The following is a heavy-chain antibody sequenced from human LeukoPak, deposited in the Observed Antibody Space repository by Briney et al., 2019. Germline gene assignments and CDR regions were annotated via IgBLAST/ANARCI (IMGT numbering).Heavy chain of an antibody. V-gene: IGHV1-18*01. D-gene: IGHD3-16*02. CDR1: GYTFTSHG. CDR3: ARDRPVMITFGGVIIAAY. J-gene: IGHJ4*02. CDR2: VSGYNGNT. Sequence: ASVKVSCKASGYTFTSHGINWLRQAPGQGLEWMGWVSGYNGNTDYAQRFQGRVTMTTDRSTNTVYMELRSLRSDDTAVYYCARDRPVMITFGGVIIAAYWGQGTLVSVSS.